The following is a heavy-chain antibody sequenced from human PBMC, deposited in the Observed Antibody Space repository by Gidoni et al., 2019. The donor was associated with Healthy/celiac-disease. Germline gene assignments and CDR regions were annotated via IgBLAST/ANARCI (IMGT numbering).Heavy chain of an antibody. J-gene: IGHJ4*02. CDR2: ICSSSSYI. V-gene: IGHV3-21*01. CDR1: GFTFSSYS. D-gene: IGHD3-9*01. Sequence: EVQLVESGGGLVKPGGSLRLSCAASGFTFSSYSKNWVRQAPGKEVELFPSICSSSSYIYYADSVKGRFTISRDNAKNSLYLQMNSLRAEDTAVYYCAREGDDITVDYWGQGTLVTASS. CDR3: AREGDDITVDY.